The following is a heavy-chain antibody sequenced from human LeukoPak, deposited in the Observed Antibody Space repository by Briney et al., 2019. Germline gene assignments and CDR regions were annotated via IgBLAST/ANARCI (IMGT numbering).Heavy chain of an antibody. CDR1: GYTFTRYA. CDR3: ARHDNDDDFDY. J-gene: IGHJ4*02. Sequence: ASVKVSCKASGYTFTRYAINWPRQAPGQGLEWMGWINMYTANPAYAQGFTERFVFSLDTSVTTAYLQISNLKTEDTAVYYCARHDNDDDFDYWGQGTLVTVSS. V-gene: IGHV7-4-1*02. D-gene: IGHD3-16*01. CDR2: INMYTANP.